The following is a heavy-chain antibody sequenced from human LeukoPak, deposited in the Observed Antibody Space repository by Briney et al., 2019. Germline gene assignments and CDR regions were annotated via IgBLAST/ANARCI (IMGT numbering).Heavy chain of an antibody. CDR3: AKGTQLRFLAWLSNSDY. CDR2: ISGSGGST. D-gene: IGHD3-3*01. V-gene: IGHV3-23*01. Sequence: GGSLRLSCAASGFTFSSYAMSWVRQAPGKGLEWVSAISGSGGSTYYADSVKGRFTISRDNSKNTLYLQMNSLRAEDTAVYYCAKGTQLRFLAWLSNSDYWGQGTLVTVSS. J-gene: IGHJ4*02. CDR1: GFTFSSYA.